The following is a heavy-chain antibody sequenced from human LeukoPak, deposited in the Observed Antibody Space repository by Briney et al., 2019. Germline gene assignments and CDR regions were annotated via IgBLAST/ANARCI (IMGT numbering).Heavy chain of an antibody. CDR2: ISTTGTYI. CDR3: ARDGGGQCDY. Sequence: PGGSLRLSCAASGFAFSSYNMKWVRQAPGKGLEWVSFISTTGTYIYYADSVKGRFTISRDNAKNSLYLQMNSLRAEDTAVYYCARDGGGQCDYWGQGTLVTVSS. D-gene: IGHD6-19*01. CDR1: GFAFSSYN. V-gene: IGHV3-21*01. J-gene: IGHJ4*02.